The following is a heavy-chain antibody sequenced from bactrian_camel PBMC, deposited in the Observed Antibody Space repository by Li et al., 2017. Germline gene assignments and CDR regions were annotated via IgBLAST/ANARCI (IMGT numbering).Heavy chain of an antibody. CDR1: GYTSSMYC. V-gene: IGHV3S53*01. J-gene: IGHJ6*01. CDR2: IDSDGNT. Sequence: HVQLVESGGGSVQAGGSLRLSCAASGYTSSMYCMGWFRQAPWKEREGVAAIDSDGNTSYADSVKGRFTISQDNAKNTLYLQMNSLKSEDTAEYYCAAARRGSVLPPSLIGGMCRSSSSFGYWGQGTQVTVS. CDR3: AAARRGSVLPPSLIGGMCRSSSSFGY. D-gene: IGHD3*01.